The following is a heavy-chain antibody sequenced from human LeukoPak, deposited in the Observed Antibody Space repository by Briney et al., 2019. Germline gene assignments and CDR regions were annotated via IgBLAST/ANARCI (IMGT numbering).Heavy chain of an antibody. D-gene: IGHD6-19*01. CDR1: GFTFSSYG. V-gene: IGHV3-30*03. J-gene: IGHJ4*02. CDR2: ISYDGTNK. Sequence: PGGSLRLSCAASGFTFSSYGMHWVRQAPGKGLEWVAFISYDGTNKDYADSVRGRFTISRDNSKNTLYLQMNSLRAEDTAVYYCAARIAVAGDYWGQGTLVTVSS. CDR3: AARIAVAGDY.